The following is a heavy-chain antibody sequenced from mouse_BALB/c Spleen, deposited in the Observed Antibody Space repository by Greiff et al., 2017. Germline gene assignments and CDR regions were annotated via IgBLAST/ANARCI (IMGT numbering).Heavy chain of an antibody. J-gene: IGHJ1*01. CDR3: TRSYDRYDGDGYVDG. CDR2: IYPGSGST. Sequence: KQPGSELVRPGASVKLSCKASGYTFTSYWMHWVKQRHGQGLEWIGNIYPGSGSTNYDEKFKSKGTLTVETSSSTAYMHLSSLTSEDSAVLYCTRSYDRYDGDGYVDGWGAGTTVTVSA. CDR1: GYTFTSYW. D-gene: IGHD2-14*01. V-gene: IGHV1S22*01.